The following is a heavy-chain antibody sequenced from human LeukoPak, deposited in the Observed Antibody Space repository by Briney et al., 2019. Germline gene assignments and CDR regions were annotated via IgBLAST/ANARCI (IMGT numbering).Heavy chain of an antibody. CDR3: ARAPTMVRGPNYYYYYMDV. V-gene: IGHV4-4*07. CDR2: IYTSGST. CDR1: GGSISSYY. D-gene: IGHD3-10*01. Sequence: SETLSLTCTVSGGSISSYYWSWIRQPAGKGLEWIGRIYTSGSTNYNRSLKSRVTISVDKSKNQFSLKLSSVTAADTAVYYCARAPTMVRGPNYYYYYMDVWGKGTTVTVSS. J-gene: IGHJ6*03.